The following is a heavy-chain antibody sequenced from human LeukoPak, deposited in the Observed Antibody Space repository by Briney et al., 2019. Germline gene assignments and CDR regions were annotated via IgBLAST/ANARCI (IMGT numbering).Heavy chain of an antibody. CDR3: AKGDSSSWYTYYYYGMDV. CDR2: ISYDGSNK. D-gene: IGHD6-13*01. J-gene: IGHJ6*04. CDR1: GFTFSSYG. Sequence: GGSLRLSCAASGFTFSSYGMHWVRQAPGKGLEWVVVISYDGSNKYYADSVKGRFTIPRDNSKNTLYLQMNSLRAEDTAVYYCAKGDSSSWYTYYYYGMDVWGKGTTVTVSS. V-gene: IGHV3-30*18.